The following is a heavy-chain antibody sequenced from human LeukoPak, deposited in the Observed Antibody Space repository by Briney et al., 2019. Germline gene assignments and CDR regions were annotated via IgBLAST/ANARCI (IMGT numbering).Heavy chain of an antibody. CDR2: IAYDGSYK. V-gene: IGHV3-30*18. CDR3: AKAERPYGSGSYPN. J-gene: IGHJ3*01. Sequence: GGSLRLSCAASGFTFSTYGMHWVRQAPGKGLEWVALIAYDGSYKYFADSVKGRFTISRDNSRNTLYLQMNSLRADDTALYYCAKAERPYGSGSYPNWGQGTMVTVSS. D-gene: IGHD3-10*01. CDR1: GFTFSTYG.